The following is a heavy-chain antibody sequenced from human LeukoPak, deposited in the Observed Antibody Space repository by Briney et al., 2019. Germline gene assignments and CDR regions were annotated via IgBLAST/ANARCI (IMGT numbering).Heavy chain of an antibody. CDR3: AELGITMIGGV. V-gene: IGHV3-66*01. Sequence: GGFLRLSCAASGINVRSNYVSWVRQAPGKGLEWVSVIYSGGNTYYADSVKGRFTISRDNSKNTLYLQMNSLRAEDTAVYYCAELGITMIGGVWGKGTTVTISS. CDR2: IYSGGNT. D-gene: IGHD3-10*02. J-gene: IGHJ6*04. CDR1: GINVRSNY.